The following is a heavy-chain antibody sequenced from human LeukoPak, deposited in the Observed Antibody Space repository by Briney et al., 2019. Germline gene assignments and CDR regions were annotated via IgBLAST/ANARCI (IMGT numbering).Heavy chain of an antibody. D-gene: IGHD3-9*01. CDR3: ARDPGEGYFDWFSGSKNYGMDV. V-gene: IGHV3-23*01. CDR1: GFTFSNFG. Sequence: PGGSLRLSCAASGFTFSNFGMHWVRQAPGKGLEWVSILSGSGGATYYADSVKGRFTISRDNSENSLYLQMNSLRAEDTAVYYCARDPGEGYFDWFSGSKNYGMDVWGQGTTVTVSS. J-gene: IGHJ6*02. CDR2: LSGSGGAT.